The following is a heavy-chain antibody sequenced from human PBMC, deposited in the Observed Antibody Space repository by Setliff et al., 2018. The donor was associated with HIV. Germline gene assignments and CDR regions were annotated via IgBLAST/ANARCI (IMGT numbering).Heavy chain of an antibody. CDR2: LSFDGSNK. Sequence: GGSLRLSCSVSGFTFSSYAMHWVRQAPGEGLEWVSVLSFDGSNKYYADSVKGRFTISRDISKNTLYLQMNSLRAEDTAMYYCARGRMGYSSSWYAGGNIWGQGTMVTVSS. CDR1: GFTFSSYA. D-gene: IGHD6-13*01. J-gene: IGHJ3*02. V-gene: IGHV3-30*03. CDR3: ARGRMGYSSSWYAGGNI.